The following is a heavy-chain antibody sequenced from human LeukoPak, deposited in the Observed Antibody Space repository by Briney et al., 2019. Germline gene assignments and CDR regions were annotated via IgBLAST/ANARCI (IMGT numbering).Heavy chain of an antibody. D-gene: IGHD3-10*01. CDR1: GFTFSSCW. J-gene: IGHJ4*02. CDR3: ARGVIYGSGCYTPL. CDR2: IKQDGSEK. V-gene: IGHV3-7*01. Sequence: PGGSLRLSCAASGFTFSSCWMSWVRQAPGKGLEWVANIKQDGSEKYYVDSVKGRFTISRDNAKNSLYLQMNSLRAEDTAVYYCARGVIYGSGCYTPLWGQGTLVTVAA.